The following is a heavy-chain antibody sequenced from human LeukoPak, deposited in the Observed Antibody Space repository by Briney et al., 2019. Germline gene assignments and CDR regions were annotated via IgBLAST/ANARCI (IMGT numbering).Heavy chain of an antibody. Sequence: GASVKVSCKASGYTFTYRYLHWVRQAPGQALEWMGWITPFNGNTNYAQKFQDRVTITRDRSMSTAYMELSGLRSEDTAMYYCARGVHYGGNSFDWFDPWGQGTLVTVSS. V-gene: IGHV1-45*02. J-gene: IGHJ5*02. D-gene: IGHD4-23*01. CDR3: ARGVHYGGNSFDWFDP. CDR1: GYTFTYRY. CDR2: ITPFNGNT.